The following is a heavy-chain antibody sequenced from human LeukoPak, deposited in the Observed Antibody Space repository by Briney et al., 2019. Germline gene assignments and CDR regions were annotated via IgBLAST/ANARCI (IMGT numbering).Heavy chain of an antibody. Sequence: GGSLRLSCAAAGFIFNTYAMSWARQAPGKGLEWVSAISGRGDSTWYADSVKGRFTISRDNSKNTLYLQMNSLRAEDTAVYYCVRQRRYCSGDSCYQRTFDYWGQGTLVTVSS. J-gene: IGHJ4*02. CDR1: GFIFNTYA. D-gene: IGHD2-15*01. V-gene: IGHV3-23*01. CDR3: VRQRRYCSGDSCYQRTFDY. CDR2: ISGRGDST.